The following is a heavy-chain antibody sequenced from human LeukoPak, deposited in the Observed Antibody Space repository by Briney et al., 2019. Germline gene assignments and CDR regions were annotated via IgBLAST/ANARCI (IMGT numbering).Heavy chain of an antibody. V-gene: IGHV3-53*01. CDR1: GFTVSSNY. D-gene: IGHD3-22*01. Sequence: GGSLRLSCAASGFTVSSNYMSWVRQAPGKGLEWASSTAGSGISKDYADSVKGRFTISKDKSKNTLYLQMDNLRAEDTGVYFCARLPTFYYDSSGYHYDYWGRGTLVTVSS. J-gene: IGHJ4*02. CDR3: ARLPTFYYDSSGYHYDY. CDR2: TAGSGISK.